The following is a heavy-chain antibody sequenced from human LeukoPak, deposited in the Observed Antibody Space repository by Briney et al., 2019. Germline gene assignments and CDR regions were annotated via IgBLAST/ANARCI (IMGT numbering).Heavy chain of an antibody. D-gene: IGHD2-2*01. V-gene: IGHV4-34*01. CDR1: GGSFSGYY. CDR3: ARAKYCSSTSCYNYYFDY. J-gene: IGHJ4*02. Sequence: SETLSLTCAVYGGSFSGYYWSWIRQPPGKGLEWIGEINHSGSTNYNPSLKSRVTISVDTSKNQFSLKLSSVTAADTAVYYCARAKYCSSTSCYNYYFDYWGQGTLVTVSS. CDR2: INHSGST.